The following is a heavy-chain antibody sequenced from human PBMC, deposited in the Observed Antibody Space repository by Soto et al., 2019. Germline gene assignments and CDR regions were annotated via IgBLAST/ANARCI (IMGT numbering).Heavy chain of an antibody. CDR2: IYYSGST. CDR1: GGSISSGDYY. Sequence: SETLSLTCSVSGGSISSGDYYWNWIRQPPGKGLEWIGHIYYSGSTYYNSSLKSRVTISLDTSKNQFSLKPSSVTAADTAVYYCAGETYGDYVGYFDPWGQGTLVTVS. CDR3: AGETYGDYVGYFDP. J-gene: IGHJ5*02. D-gene: IGHD4-17*01. V-gene: IGHV4-30-4*01.